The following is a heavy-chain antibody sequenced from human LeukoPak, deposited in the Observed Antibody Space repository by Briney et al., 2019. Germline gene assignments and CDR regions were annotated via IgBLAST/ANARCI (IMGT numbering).Heavy chain of an antibody. Sequence: PSQTLSRNCTVSGVSSSSGGYYWSSIRQHPGKGLWWIGYIYYSGSTYYNPSLKSRVTISVDTSKNQFSLRLSSVTAADTAVYYCAREGPTYTADGNYYYFYMDVWGKGTTVSLSS. CDR3: AREGPTYTADGNYYYFYMDV. D-gene: IGHD3-16*01. J-gene: IGHJ6*03. V-gene: IGHV4-31*03. CDR1: GVSSSSGGYY. CDR2: IYYSGST.